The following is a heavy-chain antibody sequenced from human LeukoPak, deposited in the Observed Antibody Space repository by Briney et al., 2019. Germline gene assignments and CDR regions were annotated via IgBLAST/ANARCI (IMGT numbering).Heavy chain of an antibody. J-gene: IGHJ4*02. V-gene: IGHV3-21*01. CDR3: ARTRGINWNRGSFDY. Sequence: PGGSLRLSCAASGFTFSSYSMNWVRQAPGKGLEWVSSISSRSSYIYYADSVKGRFTISRDNAENSLYLQTDSLRAEDTAVYYCARTRGINWNRGSFDYWGQGTLVTVSS. CDR2: ISSRSSYI. D-gene: IGHD1-20*01. CDR1: GFTFSSYS.